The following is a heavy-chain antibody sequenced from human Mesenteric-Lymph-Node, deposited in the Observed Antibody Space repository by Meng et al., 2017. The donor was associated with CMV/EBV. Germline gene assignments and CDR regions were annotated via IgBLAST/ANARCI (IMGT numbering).Heavy chain of an antibody. CDR1: GFAFRTYA. CDR2: ISGNGKSA. J-gene: IGHJ4*02. D-gene: IGHD4-17*01. CDR3: ARDYGDSGY. V-gene: IGHV3-23*01. Sequence: SCAGAGFAFRTYAISWVRQTPGKGLKWVSSISGNGKSANYSDSVKGRFTISRDNSKNTVSLQMNSLSAEDTALYYCARDYGDSGYWGQGTLVTVSS.